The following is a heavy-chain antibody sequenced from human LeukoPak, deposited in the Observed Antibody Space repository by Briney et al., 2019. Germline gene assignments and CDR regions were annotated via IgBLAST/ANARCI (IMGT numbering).Heavy chain of an antibody. CDR1: DYTFISYG. CDR3: ARSGSYPLWGFNGMDV. J-gene: IGHJ6*02. Sequence: ASVKVSCKSSDYTFISYGISWMRQAPGQGLEWMGWISGYNGNTNYAEKIQGRVTMTTDTSTSTAYMELRSLTSDDTAVYYCARSGSYPLWGFNGMDVWGQGTTVTVSS. CDR2: ISGYNGNT. D-gene: IGHD1-26*01. V-gene: IGHV1-18*01.